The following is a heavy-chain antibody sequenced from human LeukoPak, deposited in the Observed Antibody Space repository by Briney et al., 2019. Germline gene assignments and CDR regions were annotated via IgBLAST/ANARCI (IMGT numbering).Heavy chain of an antibody. CDR3: AKDGQLVKVYYYDSSGYWLWKSPESLDY. J-gene: IGHJ4*02. D-gene: IGHD3-22*01. V-gene: IGHV3-23*01. CDR1: GFTFSSYA. Sequence: GGSLRLSCAASGFTFSSYAMSWVRQAPGKGLEWVSAISGSGGSTYYADSVKGRFTISRDNSKNTLYLQMNSLRAEDTAVYYCAKDGQLVKVYYYDSSGYWLWKSPESLDYWGQGTLVTVSS. CDR2: ISGSGGST.